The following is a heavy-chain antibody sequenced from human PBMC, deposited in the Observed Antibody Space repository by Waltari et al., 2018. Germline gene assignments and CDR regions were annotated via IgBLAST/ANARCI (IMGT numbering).Heavy chain of an antibody. CDR2: IRHDGGAK. J-gene: IGHJ4*02. CDR1: GFTFSDYW. Sequence: DVQLVESGGGLVQPGGSLRLSRAASGFTFSDYWMSWVRQAPGKGMAWVANIRHDGGAKDYADSAKGRFTISRDNAKNSLFLQMNSLRAEDTAVYFCARVFNDNDAADYWGQGTLVIVSS. V-gene: IGHV3-7*01. D-gene: IGHD1-1*01. CDR3: ARVFNDNDAADY.